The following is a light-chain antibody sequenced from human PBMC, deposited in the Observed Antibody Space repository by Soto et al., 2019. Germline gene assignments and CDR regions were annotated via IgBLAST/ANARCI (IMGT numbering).Light chain of an antibody. CDR1: QSVLHSSNNKNY. CDR2: WAS. Sequence: DIVMTQSPDSLAVSLGERATINCKSSQSVLHSSNNKNYLAWYQQKPGQPPNLLIYWASTRESGVPDRFSGSGSGTDFTLTISSLQAEDVAVYYCQQCYSTSLFTFGPGTKVDIK. V-gene: IGKV4-1*01. CDR3: QQCYSTSLFT. J-gene: IGKJ3*01.